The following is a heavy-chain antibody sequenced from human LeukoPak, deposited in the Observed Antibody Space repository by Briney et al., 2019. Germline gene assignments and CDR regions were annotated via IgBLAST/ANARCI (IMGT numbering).Heavy chain of an antibody. J-gene: IGHJ4*02. CDR2: IYYSGST. Sequence: IXYIYYSGSTNYNPSLKSRVTISVDTSKNQFSLKLSSVTAADTAVYYCASSITGTPYYFDYWGQGTLVTVSS. CDR3: ASSITGTPYYFDY. D-gene: IGHD1-20*01. V-gene: IGHV4-59*01.